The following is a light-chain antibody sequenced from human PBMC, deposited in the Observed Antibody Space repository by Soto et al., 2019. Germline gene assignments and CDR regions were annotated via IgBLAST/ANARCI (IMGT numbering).Light chain of an antibody. V-gene: IGKV3-15*01. CDR3: QQYNNWPPIT. CDR2: GAS. CDR1: QSVRSN. Sequence: EIELTQSPGTLSLSPGERATLSCRASQSVRSNLAWYQQKPGQSPRLLIYGASTRATGIPARFSGSGSGTEFTLTISSLQSEDFAVYYCQQYNNWPPITFGQGTRLEIK. J-gene: IGKJ5*01.